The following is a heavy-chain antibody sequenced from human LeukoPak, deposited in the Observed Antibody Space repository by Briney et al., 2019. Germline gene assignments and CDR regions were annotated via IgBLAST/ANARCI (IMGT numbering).Heavy chain of an antibody. CDR1: GGSFSGYY. CDR2: INHSGST. Sequence: SETLSLTCAVYGGSFSGYYWSWIRQPPGKGLEWIGEINHSGSTNYNPSLKSRVTISVGTSKNQFSLKLGSVTAADTAVYYCARDRYGSGSLYYYYYYMDVWGKGTTVTVSS. CDR3: ARDRYGSGSLYYYYYYMDV. V-gene: IGHV4-34*01. J-gene: IGHJ6*03. D-gene: IGHD3-10*01.